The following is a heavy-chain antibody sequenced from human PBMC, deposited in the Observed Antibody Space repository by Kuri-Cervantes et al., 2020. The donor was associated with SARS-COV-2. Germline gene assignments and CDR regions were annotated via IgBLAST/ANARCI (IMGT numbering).Heavy chain of an antibody. V-gene: IGHV4-38-2*02. Sequence: ESLKISCTVSGYSISSGYYWGWIRQPPGKGLEWIGSIYHSGSTYYNPSLKSRVTISVDTSKNQFSLKLSSVTAADTAVYYCARVSGAGAFDIWGQGTMVTVSS. CDR2: IYHSGST. J-gene: IGHJ3*02. CDR1: GYSISSGYY. CDR3: ARVSGAGAFDI. D-gene: IGHD1-26*01.